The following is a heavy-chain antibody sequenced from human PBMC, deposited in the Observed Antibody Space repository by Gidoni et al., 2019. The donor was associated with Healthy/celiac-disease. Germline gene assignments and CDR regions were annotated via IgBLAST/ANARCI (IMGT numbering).Heavy chain of an antibody. D-gene: IGHD3-10*01. CDR1: GYTFTGSY. CDR3: ALTTMVRGVIIPYFDY. CDR2: INPNSGGT. J-gene: IGHJ4*02. Sequence: QVQLLQSGAEVKKPGASVKVSCKASGYTFTGSYMHWVRQAPGQGLEWMGWINPNSGGTNYAQNFQGRVTMTRDTSISTAYMELSRLRSDDTAVYYCALTTMVRGVIIPYFDYWGQGTLVTVSS. V-gene: IGHV1-2*02.